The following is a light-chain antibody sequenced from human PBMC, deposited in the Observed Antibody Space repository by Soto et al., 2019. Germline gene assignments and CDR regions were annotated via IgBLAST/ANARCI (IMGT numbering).Light chain of an antibody. J-gene: IGKJ5*01. CDR3: EQYKDYPMT. CDR2: KAS. V-gene: IGKV1-5*03. Sequence: DIQMTQSPSTLSASVGDRVTITCQASQSINTNLAWYHQKPGKAPKLLIYKASTLQTVVPSRFSGIGSGTEFTLTISSLQPDAFASYYCEQYKDYPMTLGQGTRLEIK. CDR1: QSINTN.